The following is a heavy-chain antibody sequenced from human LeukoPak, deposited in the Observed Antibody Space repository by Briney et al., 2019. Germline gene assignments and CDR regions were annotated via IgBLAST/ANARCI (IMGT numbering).Heavy chain of an antibody. CDR2: IWYDGSNK. D-gene: IGHD7-27*01. J-gene: IGHJ4*02. V-gene: IGHV3-33*01. CDR1: GFTFSSYG. CDR3: ARDGEDFFFAFDY. Sequence: SGRSLRLSCAASGFTFSSYGMHWVRQAPGKGLEWVAVIWYDGSNKYYADSVKGRFTISRDNSKNTLYLQMNSLRAEDTAVYYCARDGEDFFFAFDYWGQGTLVTVSS.